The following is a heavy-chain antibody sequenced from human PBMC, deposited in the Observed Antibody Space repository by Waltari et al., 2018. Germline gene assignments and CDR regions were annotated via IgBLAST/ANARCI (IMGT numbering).Heavy chain of an antibody. Sequence: QVQLVQSGAEVKKPGASVKVSCKASGYTFTSYDIHWVRQDTGQGLGWMGWMNPNSGNTGYAQKFQGRVTMTRNTSISTAYMELSSLRSEDTAVYYCARADSQQQLVHYYYYYGMDVWGQGTTVTVSS. CDR3: ARADSQQQLVHYYYYYGMDV. CDR2: MNPNSGNT. CDR1: GYTFTSYD. D-gene: IGHD6-13*01. V-gene: IGHV1-8*01. J-gene: IGHJ6*02.